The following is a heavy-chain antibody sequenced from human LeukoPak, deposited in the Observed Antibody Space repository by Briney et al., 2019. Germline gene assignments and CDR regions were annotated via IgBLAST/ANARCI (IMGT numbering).Heavy chain of an antibody. CDR2: ISAYNGNT. V-gene: IGHV1-18*01. J-gene: IGHJ4*02. CDR1: GYTFTSYG. CDR3: ARVGIAAAGTIDVDY. D-gene: IGHD6-13*01. Sequence: ASVKVSCKACGYTFTSYGISWVRQAPGQGLEWMGWISAYNGNTNYAQKLQGRVTMTTDTSTSTAYMELRSLRSDDTAVYYCARVGIAAAGTIDVDYWGQGTLVTVPS.